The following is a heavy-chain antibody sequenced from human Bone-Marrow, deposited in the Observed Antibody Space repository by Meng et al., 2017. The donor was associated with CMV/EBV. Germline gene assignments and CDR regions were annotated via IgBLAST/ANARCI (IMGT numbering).Heavy chain of an antibody. D-gene: IGHD3-22*01. V-gene: IGHV1-58*02. Sequence: SVKVSCKASGGTFSSYTISWVRQAPGQGLEWIGWIVVGSGNTNYAQKFQERVTITRDMSTSTAYMELSSLRSEDTAVYYCAAHHVTGDSSGYQDYWGQATLVTVSS. CDR1: GGTFSSYT. CDR2: IVVGSGNT. J-gene: IGHJ4*02. CDR3: AAHHVTGDSSGYQDY.